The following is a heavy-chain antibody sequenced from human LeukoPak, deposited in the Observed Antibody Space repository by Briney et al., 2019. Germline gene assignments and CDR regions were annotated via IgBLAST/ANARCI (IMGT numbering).Heavy chain of an antibody. J-gene: IGHJ4*02. Sequence: PSETLSLTCTVSGGSISSGGYYWSWIRQHPGKGLEWLGSIFSSASTIYNPSLKSRVIISVDTTKNQFSLKLTSVTAADTAVYYCARDNPRGATWDWGQGTLVTVSS. CDR2: IFSSAST. CDR1: GGSISSGGYY. V-gene: IGHV4-31*03. CDR3: ARDNPRGATWD. D-gene: IGHD1-26*01.